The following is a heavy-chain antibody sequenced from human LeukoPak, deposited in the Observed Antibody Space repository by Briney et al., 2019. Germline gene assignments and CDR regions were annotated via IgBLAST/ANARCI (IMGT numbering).Heavy chain of an antibody. CDR1: GGSISSGSYY. V-gene: IGHV4-61*02. D-gene: IGHD2-15*01. CDR2: IYTSGST. J-gene: IGHJ5*02. CDR3: ARDHCSGGSCYRGLYINWIAP. Sequence: PSETLSLTCTVSGGSISSGSYYWSWIRQPAGKGLEWIGRIYTSGSTKYNPSLKSRVTISVDTSKNQFSLKLSSVTAADTAVYYCARDHCSGGSCYRGLYINWIAPWGQGTLVTVSS.